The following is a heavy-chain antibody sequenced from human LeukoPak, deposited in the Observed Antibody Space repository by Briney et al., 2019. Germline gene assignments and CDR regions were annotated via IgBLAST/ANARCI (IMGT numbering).Heavy chain of an antibody. D-gene: IGHD5-24*01. CDR2: ISHDGSNK. J-gene: IGHJ4*02. CDR3: AKDRLRWAQLQYYFDY. CDR1: GFTFSSYG. Sequence: PGGSLRLSCAASGFTFSSYGMHWVRQAPGKGLEWVAVISHDGSNKYYADSVKGRFTISRDNSKNTLYLQMNSLRAEDTAVCYCAKDRLRWAQLQYYFDYWGQGTLVTVSS. V-gene: IGHV3-30*18.